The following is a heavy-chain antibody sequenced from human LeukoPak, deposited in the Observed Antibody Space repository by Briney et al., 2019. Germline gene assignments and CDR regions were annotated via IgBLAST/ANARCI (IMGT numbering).Heavy chain of an antibody. CDR2: INSDGTST. D-gene: IGHD1-26*01. CDR1: GFTFSRYW. J-gene: IGHJ4*02. V-gene: IGHV3-74*01. Sequence: GGSLRPSCAASGFTFSRYWMFWVRQAPGKGLVWVSRINSDGTSTNYADSVKGRFTISRDNTKSTLYLQMNSLRPEDTAVYYCGTLGVMWEADYWGQGALVTVSS. CDR3: GTLGVMWEADY.